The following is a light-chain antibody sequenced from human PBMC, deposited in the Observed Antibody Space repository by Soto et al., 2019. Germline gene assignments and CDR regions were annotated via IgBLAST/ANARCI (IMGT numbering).Light chain of an antibody. CDR3: AAWDDSSYV. CDR1: SSNIGSNT. CDR2: SNN. V-gene: IGLV1-44*01. J-gene: IGLJ1*01. Sequence: QSVLTQPPSASGTPGQRVTISCSGSSSNIGSNTVNWYQQLPGTAPKLLIYSNNQRPSGVPDRFSGSKSGTSASLAISGLQYEDEADYYCAAWDDSSYVFGIGTKLTVL.